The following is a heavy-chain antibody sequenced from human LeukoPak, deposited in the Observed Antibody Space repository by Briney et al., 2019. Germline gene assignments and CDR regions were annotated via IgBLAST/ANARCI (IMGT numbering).Heavy chain of an antibody. V-gene: IGHV1-8*03. CDR3: ARGHKSPYDFWSGYYGESDAFDI. J-gene: IGHJ3*02. CDR2: MNPNSGNT. D-gene: IGHD3-3*01. CDR1: GYTFTSYG. Sequence: ASVKVSCKASGYTFTSYGISWVRQATGQGLEWMGWMNPNSGNTGYAQKFQGRVTITRNTSISTAYMELSSLRSEDTAVYYCARGHKSPYDFWSGYYGESDAFDIWGQGTMVTVSS.